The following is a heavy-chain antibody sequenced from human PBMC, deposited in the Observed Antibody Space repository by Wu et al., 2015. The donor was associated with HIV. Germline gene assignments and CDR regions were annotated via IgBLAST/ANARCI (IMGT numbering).Heavy chain of an antibody. CDR3: AREYYYDSSGSDI. CDR2: INPNSGGT. CDR1: GYSFTGFY. D-gene: IGHD3-22*01. J-gene: IGHJ3*02. V-gene: IGHV1-2*02. Sequence: QVQLVQSGAEVKKPGSSVKVSCKASGYSFTGFYIHWVRQAPGQGLEWMGWINPNSGGTNYAQKFQGRVTMTRDTSISTAYMELSRLRSDDTAVYYCAREYYYDSSGSDIWGQGDNGHRLF.